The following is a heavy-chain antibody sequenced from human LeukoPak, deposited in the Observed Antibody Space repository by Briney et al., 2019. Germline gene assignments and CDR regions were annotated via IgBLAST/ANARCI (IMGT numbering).Heavy chain of an antibody. V-gene: IGHV4-34*01. J-gene: IGHJ4*02. CDR1: GGSFSGYY. CDR3: ARARTTVAIDY. D-gene: IGHD5-12*01. CDR2: INHSGTT. Sequence: SSETLSLICAVYGGSFSGYYWTWIRQTPGKGLEWIGEINHSGTTNYNPSLKSRFIISVDTSKNQFSLRLKSVTAADTAVYYCARARTTVAIDYWSWGTLVTVSS.